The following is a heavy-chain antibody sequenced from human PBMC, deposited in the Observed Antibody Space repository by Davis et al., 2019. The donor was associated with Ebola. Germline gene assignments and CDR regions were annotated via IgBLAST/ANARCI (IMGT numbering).Heavy chain of an antibody. D-gene: IGHD1-14*01. CDR3: TSTDRTFDY. J-gene: IGHJ4*02. V-gene: IGHV3-73*01. CDR2: IRSKANSYAT. CDR1: GFTFSGSA. Sequence: LSLTCAASGFTFSGSAMHWVRQASGKGLEWVGRIRSKANSYATAYAASVKGRFTISRDDSKNTAYLQMNSLKTEDTAVYYCTSTDRTFDYWGQGTLVTVSS.